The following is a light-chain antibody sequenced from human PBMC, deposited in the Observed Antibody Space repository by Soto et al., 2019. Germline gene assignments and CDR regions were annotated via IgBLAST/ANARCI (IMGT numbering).Light chain of an antibody. Sequence: EIVLTQSPGTLSLSPGERATLSCRASQSVSSSYLACYQQKPGQAPRLLIYGASIRATGIPDRFSGSGSGTDFTLTISRLEPEDFAVYYCQQYGSSQFTFGPGTKVDIK. J-gene: IGKJ3*01. CDR3: QQYGSSQFT. CDR1: QSVSSSY. CDR2: GAS. V-gene: IGKV3-20*01.